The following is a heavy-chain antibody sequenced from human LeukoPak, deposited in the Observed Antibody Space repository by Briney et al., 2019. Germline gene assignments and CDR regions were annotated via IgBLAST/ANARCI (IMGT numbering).Heavy chain of an antibody. V-gene: IGHV4-4*07. J-gene: IGHJ4*02. CDR1: GGSISSYY. CDR3: AREPTSGREPTSGRPLDY. Sequence: SETLSLTCTVSGGSISSYYWSWIRQPPGKGLEWIGRIYSSGSNNYNPSLKSRVTMSLDTSKNHLSLNLSSVTAADTAVYYCAREPTSGREPTSGRPLDYWGQGTLVTVSS. CDR2: IYSSGSN. D-gene: IGHD5-12*01.